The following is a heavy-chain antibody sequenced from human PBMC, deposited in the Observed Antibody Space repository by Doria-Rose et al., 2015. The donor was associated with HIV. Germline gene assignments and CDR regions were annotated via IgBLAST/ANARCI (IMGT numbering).Heavy chain of an antibody. Sequence: PGQGLEWMGRIIPILGIANYAQKFQGRVTITADKSTSTAYMELSSLRSEDTAVYYCARDPGYCSGGSCSWYFDLWGRGTLVTVSS. V-gene: IGHV1-69*04. CDR3: ARDPGYCSGGSCSWYFDL. D-gene: IGHD2-15*01. CDR2: IIPILGIA. J-gene: IGHJ2*01.